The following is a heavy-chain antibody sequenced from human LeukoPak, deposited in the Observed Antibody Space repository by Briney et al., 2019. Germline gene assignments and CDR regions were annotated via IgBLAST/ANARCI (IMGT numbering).Heavy chain of an antibody. V-gene: IGHV4-4*09. Sequence: SETLSLTCTVSGYSITSGYNWAWIRQPPGKGLEWIGYIYTSGGTNYIPSLKGRVTISIDTSKNQFSLKLSSVTAADSAVYYCARLTRLSTSPDRYYLDYWGQGTLVTVSS. J-gene: IGHJ4*02. CDR1: GYSITSGYN. CDR3: ARLTRLSTSPDRYYLDY. D-gene: IGHD6-6*01. CDR2: IYTSGGT.